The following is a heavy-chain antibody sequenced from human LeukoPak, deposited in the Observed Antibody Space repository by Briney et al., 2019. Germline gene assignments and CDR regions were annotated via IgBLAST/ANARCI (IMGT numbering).Heavy chain of an antibody. D-gene: IGHD6-13*01. CDR3: ARGTGSDSWYIDY. J-gene: IGHJ4*02. CDR2: IRSKANSYAP. CDR1: GFTFSGSA. V-gene: IGHV3-73*01. Sequence: GWSLKLSCAASGFTFSGSAMHLVRQASGRGLEWVGRIRSKANSYAPAYAASVEGRFTVSRDDSNNTAYLQMNSLRDEDTAVYYCARGTGSDSWYIDYWGQGTLVSVSS.